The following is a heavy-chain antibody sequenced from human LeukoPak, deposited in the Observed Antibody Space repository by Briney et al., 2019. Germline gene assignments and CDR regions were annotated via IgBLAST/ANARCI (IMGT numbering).Heavy chain of an antibody. J-gene: IGHJ4*02. CDR1: GGSISSYY. Sequence: PSETLSLTCTVSGGSISSYYWNWVRQAPGKGLEWVANIKQDGSEKYYVDSVKGRFTISRDNAKNSLYLQISSLRAEDTAVYYCARDGVAAGIYFDWWGQGTLVTVSS. V-gene: IGHV3-7*01. CDR2: IKQDGSEK. D-gene: IGHD6-13*01. CDR3: ARDGVAAGIYFDW.